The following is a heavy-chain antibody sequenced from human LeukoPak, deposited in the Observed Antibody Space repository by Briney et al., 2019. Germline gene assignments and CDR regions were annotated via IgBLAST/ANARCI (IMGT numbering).Heavy chain of an antibody. J-gene: IGHJ4*02. Sequence: GGSLRLSCAASGFTFGSSWLHWIRQAPGEGLVWLSRIDGDGSVIDYADSVKGRFTISRDNAKNTLYLQMNSLTVDDTGVYYCTRAGNYRFDYWGQGTLVTVSS. CDR3: TRAGNYRFDY. D-gene: IGHD4-11*01. CDR2: IDGDGSVI. V-gene: IGHV3-74*01. CDR1: GFTFGSSW.